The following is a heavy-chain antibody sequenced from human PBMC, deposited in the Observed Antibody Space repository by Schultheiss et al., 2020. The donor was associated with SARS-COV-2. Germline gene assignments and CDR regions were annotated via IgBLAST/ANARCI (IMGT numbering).Heavy chain of an antibody. CDR1: GGSISSSSYY. V-gene: IGHV4-39*01. J-gene: IGHJ4*02. Sequence: SQTLSLTCTVSGGSISSSSYYWGWIRQPPGKGLEWIGSIYYSGRTHYNPSLKSRVTISVDTSKNQFSLKLSSVTAADTAVYYCARQEGTGANWGQGILVTVSS. D-gene: IGHD3-10*01. CDR2: IYYSGRT. CDR3: ARQEGTGAN.